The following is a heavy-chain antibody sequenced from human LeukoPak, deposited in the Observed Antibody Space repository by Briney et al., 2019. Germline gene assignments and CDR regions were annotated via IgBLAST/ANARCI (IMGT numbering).Heavy chain of an antibody. V-gene: IGHV1-69*05. CDR1: GGTFSSYA. D-gene: IGHD2-2*01. CDR3: ARTLPPSRYVVVPAADLNWFDP. CDR2: IIPIFGTA. J-gene: IGHJ5*02. Sequence: SVKVSCKASGGTFSSYAISWVRQAPGQGLEWMGGIIPIFGTANYAQKFQGRVTMTRDTSISTAYMELSRLRSDDTAVYYCARTLPPSRYVVVPAADLNWFDPWGQGTLVTVSS.